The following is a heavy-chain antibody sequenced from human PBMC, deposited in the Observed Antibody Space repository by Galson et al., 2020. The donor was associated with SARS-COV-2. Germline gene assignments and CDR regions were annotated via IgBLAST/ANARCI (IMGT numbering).Heavy chain of an antibody. CDR3: ATASAAGPYNWFDP. Sequence: ASVKVSCKVSGYTLTELSMHWVRQAPGKGLEWMGGFDPEDGETIYAQKFQGRVTMTEDTSTDTAYMELSSLRSEDTAVYYCATASAAGPYNWFDPWGQGTLVTVSS. CDR1: GYTLTELS. V-gene: IGHV1-24*01. D-gene: IGHD6-13*01. CDR2: FDPEDGET. J-gene: IGHJ5*02.